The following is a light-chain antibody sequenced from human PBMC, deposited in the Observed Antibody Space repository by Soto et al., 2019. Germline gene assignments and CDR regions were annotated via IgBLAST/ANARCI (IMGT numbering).Light chain of an antibody. J-gene: IGLJ1*01. CDR2: EGS. CDR1: RSDVGSYNL. Sequence: QSVLTQPASVSGSPGQSITISCTGTRSDVGSYNLVSWYQQHPGKAPKLMISEGSKRPSGVSSRFSGSKSGNAASLTIFGPQAEDEADYYCCSYEGSDTSAVFGPGTKLTVL. V-gene: IGLV2-23*01. CDR3: CSYEGSDTSAV.